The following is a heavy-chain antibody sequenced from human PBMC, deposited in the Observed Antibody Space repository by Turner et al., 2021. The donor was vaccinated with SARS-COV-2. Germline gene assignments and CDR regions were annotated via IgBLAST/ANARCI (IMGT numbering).Heavy chain of an antibody. CDR1: GYTLTESS. D-gene: IGHD2-2*02. CDR3: ATVPVVPAAIGYYYYCGMDV. J-gene: IGHJ6*02. Sequence: QVQLVQSGAEAKKPGASVKVPCKVSGYTLTESSMHWVRQAPGKGLEWMGAIGPEDDETINAQKFQGRVSVTEDTSTYTTYMELSSLRSEDTAMYYYATVPVVPAAIGYYYYCGMDVWGQGTTVTVSS. V-gene: IGHV1-24*01. CDR2: IGPEDDET.